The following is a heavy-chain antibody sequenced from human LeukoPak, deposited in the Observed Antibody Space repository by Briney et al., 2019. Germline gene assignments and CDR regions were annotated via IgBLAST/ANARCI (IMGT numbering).Heavy chain of an antibody. CDR3: ARGSTQYSSGWYGLDY. D-gene: IGHD6-19*01. J-gene: IGHJ4*02. Sequence: GGSLRLSYAASGFIFSSYWMHWVRQAPGKGLVWVSRVNSDGSSTTYADSVKGRFTISRDNAKNTLYLQMNSLRAEDTAVYYCARGSTQYSSGWYGLDYWGQGTLVTVSS. CDR1: GFIFSSYW. V-gene: IGHV3-74*01. CDR2: VNSDGSST.